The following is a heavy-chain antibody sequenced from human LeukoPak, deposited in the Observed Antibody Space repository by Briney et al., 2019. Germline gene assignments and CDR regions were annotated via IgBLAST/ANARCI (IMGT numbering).Heavy chain of an antibody. CDR3: ARGDYDILTGYYPSGY. Sequence: GSSVKVSCKASGGTFSSYAISWVRQAPGQGLEWMGGIIPIFGTANYAQKFQGRVTITADESTSTAYMELSSLRSEDTAVCYCARGDYDILTGYYPSGYWGQGTLVSVSS. CDR2: IIPIFGTA. D-gene: IGHD3-9*01. J-gene: IGHJ4*02. V-gene: IGHV1-69*01. CDR1: GGTFSSYA.